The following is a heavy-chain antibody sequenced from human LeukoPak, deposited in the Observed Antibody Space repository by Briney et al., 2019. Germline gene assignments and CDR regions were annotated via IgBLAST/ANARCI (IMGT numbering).Heavy chain of an antibody. CDR1: GFSFSTYS. J-gene: IGHJ4*02. D-gene: IGHD6-13*01. V-gene: IGHV3-48*02. Sequence: PGGSLRLSCAASGFSFSTYSMTWVRQAPGKGLEWVSYISSSGTTIYYADSVKSRFTISRDNAKNSLYLHMNSLTDEDTAVYYCARDRYSTYWGQGTLVTVSS. CDR3: ARDRYSTY. CDR2: ISSSGTTI.